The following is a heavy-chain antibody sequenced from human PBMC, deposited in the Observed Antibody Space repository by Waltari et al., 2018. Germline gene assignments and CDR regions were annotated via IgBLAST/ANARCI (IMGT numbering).Heavy chain of an antibody. CDR1: GYTLTELS. V-gene: IGHV1-24*01. D-gene: IGHD3-9*01. J-gene: IGHJ2*01. CDR3: ATKYYDILTCDSGFYFDL. CDR2: CSPGAGEP. Sequence: QVQLVQSGAEVKKPGASVKVSCKVSGYTLTELSMHWVRQAPGKGLEWMGGCSPGAGEPMYGKKDQGRVSRTEDPSTDTAYMELSSRRSEVTAFYYGATKYYDILTCDSGFYFDLWGRGTLGTVSS.